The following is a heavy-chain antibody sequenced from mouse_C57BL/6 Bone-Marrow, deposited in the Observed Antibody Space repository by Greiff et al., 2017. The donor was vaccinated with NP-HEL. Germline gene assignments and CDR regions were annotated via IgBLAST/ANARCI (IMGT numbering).Heavy chain of an antibody. CDR3: AFSLWSGDY. Sequence: LQQSGAELVRPGASVKMSCKASGYTFTSYNMPWVKQTPRQGLEWIGAIYPGNGDTSYNQKFKGKATLTVDKSSSTAYMQLSSLTSEDSAVYFCAFSLWSGDYWGQGTTLTVSS. D-gene: IGHD1-1*02. J-gene: IGHJ2*01. CDR2: IYPGNGDT. V-gene: IGHV1-12*01. CDR1: GYTFTSYN.